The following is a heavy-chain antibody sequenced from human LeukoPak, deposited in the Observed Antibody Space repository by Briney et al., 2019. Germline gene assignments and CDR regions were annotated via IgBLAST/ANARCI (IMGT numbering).Heavy chain of an antibody. J-gene: IGHJ6*03. Sequence: ASVKVSCKASGYTFTSYDINWVRQATGQGLEWMGWMNPNSGNTGYAQKFQGRVTMTRNTSISTAYMELSSLRSEDTAVYYCARFVGQLALYYYYYMDVWGKGTTVTVPS. V-gene: IGHV1-8*01. CDR3: ARFVGQLALYYYYYMDV. D-gene: IGHD6-6*01. CDR2: MNPNSGNT. CDR1: GYTFTSYD.